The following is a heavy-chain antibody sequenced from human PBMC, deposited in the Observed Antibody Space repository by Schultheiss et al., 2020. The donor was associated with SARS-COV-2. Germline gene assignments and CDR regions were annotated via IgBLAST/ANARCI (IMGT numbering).Heavy chain of an antibody. D-gene: IGHD3-22*01. CDR2: IYYSGST. Sequence: SQTLSLTCTVSGGSISSYYWSWIRQPPGKGLEYIGYIYYSGSTDYNPSLESRVTISVDKSKNQFSLKLSSVTAADTAVYYCARARGLWYYDSSGLKNYGMDVWGQGTTVTVSS. J-gene: IGHJ6*02. V-gene: IGHV4-59*12. CDR1: GGSISSYY. CDR3: ARARGLWYYDSSGLKNYGMDV.